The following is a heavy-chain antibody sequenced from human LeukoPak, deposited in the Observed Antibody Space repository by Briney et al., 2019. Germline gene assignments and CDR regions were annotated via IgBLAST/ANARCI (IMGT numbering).Heavy chain of an antibody. V-gene: IGHV3-66*02. CDR1: GFTVSTNY. J-gene: IGHJ4*02. D-gene: IGHD1-26*01. CDR2: IYSGGTT. CDR3: ARDGVGGSLYYLDY. Sequence: GGSLRLSCAASGFTVSTNYMSWVRQAPGKGLEWVSIIYSGGTTYYADSVKGRFTISRANSKNTLYLQMNSLRAEDTAVYYCARDGVGGSLYYLDYWGQGTLVTVSS.